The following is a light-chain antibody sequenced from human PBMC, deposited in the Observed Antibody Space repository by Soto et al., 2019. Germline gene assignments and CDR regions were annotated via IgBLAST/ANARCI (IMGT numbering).Light chain of an antibody. Sequence: QSALTQPASVSGSPGQSITISCTGTSSDVGGYNYVSWYQQHPGKAPKLMIYEVSTRPSGISNRFSGSKSGNTASLTISGLQAEDEADYYCSSYPSSTTNYVFGIGTKLTVL. CDR3: SSYPSSTTNYV. V-gene: IGLV2-14*01. J-gene: IGLJ1*01. CDR2: EVS. CDR1: SSDVGGYNY.